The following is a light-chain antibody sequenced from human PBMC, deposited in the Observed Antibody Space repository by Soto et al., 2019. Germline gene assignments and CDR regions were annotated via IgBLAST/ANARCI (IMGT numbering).Light chain of an antibody. CDR1: SSNIGAGYD. J-gene: IGLJ3*02. Sequence: QSVLTQPPSVSGAPGQRVTISCTGSSSNIGAGYDVHWYQQLPGTAPKLLIYGNSNRPSGVPDRFSGSKSGTSASLAIDGLQSEDEADYYCAAWDDSLKGWVFGGGTKLTVL. CDR2: GNS. CDR3: AAWDDSLKGWV. V-gene: IGLV1-40*01.